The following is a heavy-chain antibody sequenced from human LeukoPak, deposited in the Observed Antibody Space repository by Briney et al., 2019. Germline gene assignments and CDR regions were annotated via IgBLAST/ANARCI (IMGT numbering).Heavy chain of an antibody. Sequence: PGGSLRLSCAASGFTFSSYAMSWVRRAPGKGLEWVSAISGSGGSTYYADSVKGRFTISRDNSKNTLYLQVNSLRAEDTAVYHCAKAPPSSYYYYGMDVWGQGTTVTVSS. CDR2: ISGSGGST. CDR1: GFTFSSYA. CDR3: AKAPPSSYYYYGMDV. V-gene: IGHV3-23*01. D-gene: IGHD6-13*01. J-gene: IGHJ6*02.